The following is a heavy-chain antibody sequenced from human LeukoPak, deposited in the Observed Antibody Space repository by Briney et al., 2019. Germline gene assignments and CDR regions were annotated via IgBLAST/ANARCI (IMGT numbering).Heavy chain of an antibody. V-gene: IGHV3-66*01. CDR1: GFTVSSNY. CDR3: VNSVMVRGVIRPY. CDR2: IYSIGST. J-gene: IGHJ4*02. D-gene: IGHD3-10*01. Sequence: PRGSLRLSCVASGFTVSSNYMSWVRQAPGKGLEWVSVIYSIGSTYYADSVRGRFTISRDNSQNTLYLQMNSLRGEDTAVYYCVNSVMVRGVIRPYWGQGTLVTVSS.